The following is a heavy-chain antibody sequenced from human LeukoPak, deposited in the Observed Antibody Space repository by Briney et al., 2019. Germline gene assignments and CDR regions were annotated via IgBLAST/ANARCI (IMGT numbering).Heavy chain of an antibody. V-gene: IGHV3-53*01. CDR1: GFTVSSNY. CDR2: IYSGGST. Sequence: GGSLRLFCAASGFTVSSNYMSWVRQAPGKGLEWVSVIYSGGSTYYADSVKGRFTISRDNSKNTLYLQMNSLRAEDTAVYYCARVQGARTYYFDYWGQGTLVTVSS. CDR3: ARVQGARTYYFDY. J-gene: IGHJ4*02. D-gene: IGHD1-26*01.